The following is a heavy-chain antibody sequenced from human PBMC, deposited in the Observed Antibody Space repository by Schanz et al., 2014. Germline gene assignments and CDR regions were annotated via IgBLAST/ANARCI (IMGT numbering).Heavy chain of an antibody. J-gene: IGHJ6*02. Sequence: EVQLVESGGGLVQPGGSLRLSCAASGFTFSSYWMTWIRQAPGKGLEWLSYISSSGTSTYYADSVKGRFTISRDNAKNSLYLQMNSLKTEDTAVYYCARSPRMDVWGQGTMVTVSS. CDR3: ARSPRMDV. V-gene: IGHV3-48*03. CDR2: ISSSGTST. CDR1: GFTFSSYW.